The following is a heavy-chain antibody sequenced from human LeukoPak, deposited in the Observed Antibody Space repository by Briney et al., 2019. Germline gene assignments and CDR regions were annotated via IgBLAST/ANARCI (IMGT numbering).Heavy chain of an antibody. CDR1: GYTFTSYG. CDR2: ISAYNGNT. D-gene: IGHD3-3*01. J-gene: IGHJ5*02. CDR3: ARDRFGFWSGYYNNWFDP. Sequence: GASVKVSCKASGYTFTSYGISWVRQAPGQGLEWMGWISAYNGNTNYAQKLQGRVTMTTDTSTSTAYMELRSLRSDDTAVYYCARDRFGFWSGYYNNWFDPWGQGTLVTVSS. V-gene: IGHV1-18*01.